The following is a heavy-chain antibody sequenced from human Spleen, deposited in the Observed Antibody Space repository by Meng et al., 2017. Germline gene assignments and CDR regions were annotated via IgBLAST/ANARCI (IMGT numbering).Heavy chain of an antibody. Sequence: ASVKVSCKASGYTFTSYGISWVRQAPGQGLEWMGWINPKTGGTDYAQKFQGSVTMSRDTSTATVYLEMRGLGSDNTAIYYVTRDQEHCRDGNCYTRNWFDPWGPGSPVTVSS. D-gene: IGHD2-15*01. CDR3: TRDQEHCRDGNCYTRNWFDP. J-gene: IGHJ5*02. CDR2: INPKTGGT. CDR1: GYTFTSYG. V-gene: IGHV1-18*01.